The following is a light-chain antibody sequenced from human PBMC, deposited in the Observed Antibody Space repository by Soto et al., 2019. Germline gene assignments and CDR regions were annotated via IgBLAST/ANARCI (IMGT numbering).Light chain of an antibody. V-gene: IGKV1-5*01. CDR1: QSINAW. Sequence: DIQITQAPSTLSASVGDTITITCRASQSINAWLAWYQQKPGKAPKLLIYDVSTLDSGVPSRFSGSAPGTEFTLTISSLESDDFATYYCQQYHRYSTFGQGTKVDIK. CDR2: DVS. CDR3: QQYHRYST. J-gene: IGKJ1*01.